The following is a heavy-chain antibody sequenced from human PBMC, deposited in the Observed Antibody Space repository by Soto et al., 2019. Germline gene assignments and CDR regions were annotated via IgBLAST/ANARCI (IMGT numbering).Heavy chain of an antibody. D-gene: IGHD3-22*01. Sequence: SETLSLTCTVSGGSISSYYWSWIRQPPGKGLEWIGYIYYSGSTNYNPSLKSRVTISVDTSKNQFSLKLSSVTAADTAGYYCARAVSRDSSGYFGNWLDPWGQGTLVTVSS. CDR1: GGSISSYY. V-gene: IGHV4-59*01. CDR2: IYYSGST. CDR3: ARAVSRDSSGYFGNWLDP. J-gene: IGHJ5*02.